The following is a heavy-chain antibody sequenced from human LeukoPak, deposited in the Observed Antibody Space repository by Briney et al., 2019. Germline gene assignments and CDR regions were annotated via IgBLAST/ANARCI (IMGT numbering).Heavy chain of an antibody. CDR3: ARIQRYYDSSGYFRFDY. D-gene: IGHD3-22*01. CDR1: GLSLSNARMG. CDR2: IFSNDEK. Sequence: ESGPTLVNPTETLTLTCTVSGLSLSNARMGVSWIRQPPGKALEWLAHIFSNDEKSYSTSLKSRRTISKDTSKSQVVLTMTNMDPVNTATYYCARIQRYYDSSGYFRFDYWGQGTLFTVSS. V-gene: IGHV2-26*01. J-gene: IGHJ4*02.